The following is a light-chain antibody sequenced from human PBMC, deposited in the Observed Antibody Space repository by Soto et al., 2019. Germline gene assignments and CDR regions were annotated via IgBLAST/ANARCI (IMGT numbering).Light chain of an antibody. J-gene: IGKJ1*01. CDR2: AAS. CDR3: QQYGSSPQT. V-gene: IGKV3-20*01. CDR1: HSVTSNY. Sequence: EIVLTQSPGTLSLSPGERATLSCRASHSVTSNYLAWYQQKPGQAPGLLIYAASGRASGIPDRFSGSGCGTDFILTISRLEPEDFAVYYCQQYGSSPQTFGQGTRVDIK.